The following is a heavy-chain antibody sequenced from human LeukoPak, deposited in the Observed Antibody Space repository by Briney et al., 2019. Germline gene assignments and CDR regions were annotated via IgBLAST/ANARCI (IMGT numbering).Heavy chain of an antibody. V-gene: IGHV4-34*01. J-gene: IGHJ5*02. CDR2: INHSGST. D-gene: IGHD3-10*01. CDR3: VAHLGVGWFDP. Sequence: PSETLSLTCAVYGGSFSGYYWSWIRQPPGKGLEWIGEINHSGSTNYNPSLKSRVTISVDTSKNQFSLKLSSVTAADTAVYYCVAHLGVGWFDPWGQGTLVTVSS. CDR1: GGSFSGYY.